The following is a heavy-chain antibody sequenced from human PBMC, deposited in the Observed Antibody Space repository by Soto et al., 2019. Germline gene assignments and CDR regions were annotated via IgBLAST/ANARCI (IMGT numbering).Heavy chain of an antibody. J-gene: IGHJ4*02. CDR2: AYYNGFT. V-gene: IGHV4-59*03. D-gene: IGHD1-1*01. CDR3: RCGNNHSEY. CDR1: GGSINNHY. Sequence: SETPTITCTVPGGSINNHYLTWIRQPPGKALEWHGYAYYNGFTTYNPSLTSRITMSVDTSKNPLSLNLTSLTAPHTPISYCRCGNNHSEYWGQGTLVTVSS.